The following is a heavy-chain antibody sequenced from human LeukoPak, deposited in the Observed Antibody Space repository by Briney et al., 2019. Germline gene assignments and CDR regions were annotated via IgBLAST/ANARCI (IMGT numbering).Heavy chain of an antibody. D-gene: IGHD3-10*01. J-gene: IGHJ6*04. CDR1: GFTVSRNY. V-gene: IGHV3-53*01. CDR3: ATYYGSGTYGYYGLDV. CDR2: IYSGGGT. Sequence: GGSLRLSCAGSGFTVSRNYINWVRQAPGKGLEWASVIYSGGGTYYIDSVKGRFTISRDNSKNMVYLQMNSLRVEDTAVYYCATYYGSGTYGYYGLDVWGKGTTVAVSS.